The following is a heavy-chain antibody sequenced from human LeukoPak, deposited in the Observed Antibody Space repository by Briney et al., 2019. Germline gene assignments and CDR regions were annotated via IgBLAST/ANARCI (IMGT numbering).Heavy chain of an antibody. CDR1: GFTFSRYA. CDR3: VRGVGVSRFNYLDS. Sequence: GGSLRLSCSASGFTFSRYAMHWVRQAPGKGLEYVSAISTNGGVTYYADSVKGRFTISRDNSKNTLYLQMNSLRDDDTAVYYCVRGVGVSRFNYLDSWGQGTLVIVSS. V-gene: IGHV3-64*04. J-gene: IGHJ4*02. D-gene: IGHD6-13*01. CDR2: ISTNGGVT.